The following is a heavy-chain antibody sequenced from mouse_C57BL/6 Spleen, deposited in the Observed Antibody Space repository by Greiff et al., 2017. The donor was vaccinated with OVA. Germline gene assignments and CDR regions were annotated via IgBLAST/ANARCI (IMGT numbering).Heavy chain of an antibody. Sequence: VKLMESDAELVKPGASVKISCKVSGYTFTDHTIHWMKQRPEQGLEWIGYIYPRDGSTKYNEKFKGKATLTADKSSSTAYMQLNSLTSEDSAVYFCASSITTVEAWFAYWGQGTLVTVSA. CDR2: IYPRDGST. J-gene: IGHJ3*01. CDR3: ASSITTVEAWFAY. CDR1: GYTFTDHT. V-gene: IGHV1-78*01. D-gene: IGHD1-1*01.